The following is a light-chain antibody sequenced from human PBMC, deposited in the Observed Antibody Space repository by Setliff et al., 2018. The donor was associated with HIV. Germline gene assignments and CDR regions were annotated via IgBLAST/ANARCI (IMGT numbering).Light chain of an antibody. CDR1: SSDVGGYNH. CDR2: EVR. Sequence: SALTQPASVSGSPGQSITISCTGTSSDVGGYNHVSWYQQHPGKAPKLIISEVRNRPSGISSRFSGSKSGNTASLTISGLQAEDGAEYYCSSYAITNTLPFGTGTKVTVL. CDR3: SSYAITNTLP. V-gene: IGLV2-14*01. J-gene: IGLJ1*01.